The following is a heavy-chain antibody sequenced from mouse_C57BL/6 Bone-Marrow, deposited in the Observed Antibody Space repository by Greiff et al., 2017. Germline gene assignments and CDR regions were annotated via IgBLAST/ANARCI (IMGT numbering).Heavy chain of an antibody. Sequence: EVQLVESGGGLVQPGASLKLSCAASGFTFSDYYMYWVRQTPEKRLEWVAYISNGGGSTYYPDTVKGRFTISRDNAKNTPYLQMSRLKSEDAAMYDCARRDCYGSRSFDYWGQGTTLTVSS. V-gene: IGHV5-12*01. CDR3: ARRDCYGSRSFDY. J-gene: IGHJ2*01. CDR2: ISNGGGST. CDR1: GFTFSDYY. D-gene: IGHD1-1*01.